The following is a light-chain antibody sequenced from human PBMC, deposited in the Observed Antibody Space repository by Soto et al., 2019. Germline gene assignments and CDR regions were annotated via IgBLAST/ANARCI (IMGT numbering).Light chain of an antibody. CDR2: KVS. Sequence: DIVLTQTPLSSPVTLGQQASISCRSSQSLVHSDGNTYLSWFHQRPGQPPRLLIDKVSNRFSGVPDRFSGSEAGTDFTMKISRVEAEDVGIYFCMQATLYRPYTFGQGTKLEIK. CDR3: MQATLYRPYT. V-gene: IGKV2-24*01. J-gene: IGKJ2*01. CDR1: QSLVHSDGNTY.